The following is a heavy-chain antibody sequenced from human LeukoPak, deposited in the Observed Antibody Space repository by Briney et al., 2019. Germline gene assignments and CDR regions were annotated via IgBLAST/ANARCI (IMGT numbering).Heavy chain of an antibody. V-gene: IGHV1-69*04. CDR2: IIPLLGVA. D-gene: IGHD1-1*01. CDR3: ARGRRGPGIGDYYYGMDV. CDR1: GGTFTIYA. J-gene: IGHJ6*02. Sequence: ASVNVSCTASGGTFTIYAISWVRQAPGQGLEWMGRIIPLLGVANYAQKFQGRVTITADKSTSTAYMELSSLRSEDTAVYYCARGRRGPGIGDYYYGMDVWGQGTTVTVS.